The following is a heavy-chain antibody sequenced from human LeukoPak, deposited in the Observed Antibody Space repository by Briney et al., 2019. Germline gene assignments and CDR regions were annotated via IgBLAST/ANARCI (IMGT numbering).Heavy chain of an antibody. D-gene: IGHD3-10*01. CDR3: ARSGRGEDY. CDR2: ISAYNGKT. J-gene: IGHJ4*02. V-gene: IGHV1-18*01. Sequence: ASVKVSCKASGHTFTSFGISWVRQAPGQGLEWMGWISAYNGKTNSAPKLQGRLTMTTDASTSTAYMELRSLRSDDTAVYFCARSGRGEDYWGQGTLVTVSS. CDR1: GHTFTSFG.